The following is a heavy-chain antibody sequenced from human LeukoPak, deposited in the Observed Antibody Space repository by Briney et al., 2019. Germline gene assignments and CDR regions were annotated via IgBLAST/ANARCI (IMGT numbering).Heavy chain of an antibody. CDR3: ARHPTLRYFDWLSSVGAFDI. V-gene: IGHV4-39*01. D-gene: IGHD3-9*01. J-gene: IGHJ3*02. CDR1: GGSISSSSYY. Sequence: WETLSLTCTVSGGSISSSSYYWGWIRQPPGKGLEWIGSIYYSGSTYYNPSLKSRVTISVDTSKNQFSLKLSSVTAADTAVYYCARHPTLRYFDWLSSVGAFDIWGQGTMVTVSS. CDR2: IYYSGST.